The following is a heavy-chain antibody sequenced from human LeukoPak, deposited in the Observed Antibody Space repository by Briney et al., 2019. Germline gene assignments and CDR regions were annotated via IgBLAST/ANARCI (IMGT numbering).Heavy chain of an antibody. Sequence: SVKVSCKASGGTFSSYAISWVRQAPGQGLEWMGRIIPILGIANYAQKFQGRVTITADKSTSTAYMELSSLRSEDTAVYYCARVAAAGTQYYFDYWGQGTLVTVSS. D-gene: IGHD6-13*01. CDR2: IIPILGIA. CDR1: GGTFSSYA. V-gene: IGHV1-69*04. J-gene: IGHJ4*02. CDR3: ARVAAAGTQYYFDY.